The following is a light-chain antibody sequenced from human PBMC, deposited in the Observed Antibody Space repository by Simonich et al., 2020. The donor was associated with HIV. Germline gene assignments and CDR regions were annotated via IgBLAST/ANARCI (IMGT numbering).Light chain of an antibody. CDR3: QQYNNWPRT. CDR2: GAS. V-gene: IGKV3-15*01. J-gene: IGKJ1*01. Sequence: EIVLTQSPGTLSLSPGERATLACRASQSVSSSYLAWYQQKPGQAPRLLIYGASTMATGIPARFSGSGSGTEFTLTISSLQSEDFAVYYCQQYNNWPRTFGQGTKVEIK. CDR1: QSVSSSY.